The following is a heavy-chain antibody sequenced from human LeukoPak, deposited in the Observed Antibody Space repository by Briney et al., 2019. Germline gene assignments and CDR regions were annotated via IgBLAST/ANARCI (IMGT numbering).Heavy chain of an antibody. CDR3: ARGVPQVGGGYYYVYYYYYMDV. J-gene: IGHJ6*03. Sequence: GGSLRLSCAASGFTFSSYEMNWVRQAPGKGLEWVSYISSSGSTICYADSVKGRFTISRDNAKNSPYLQMNSLRAEDTAVYYCARGVPQVGGGYYYVYYYYYMDVWGKGTTVTISS. V-gene: IGHV3-48*03. D-gene: IGHD3-22*01. CDR1: GFTFSSYE. CDR2: ISSSGSTI.